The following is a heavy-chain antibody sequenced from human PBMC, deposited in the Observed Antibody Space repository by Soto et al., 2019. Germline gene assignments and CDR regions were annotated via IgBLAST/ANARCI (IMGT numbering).Heavy chain of an antibody. CDR3: ARHNYGSGSTYFDY. D-gene: IGHD3-10*01. J-gene: IGHJ4*02. CDR1: GGSISSYY. Sequence: QVQLQESGPGRVKPSETLSLTCTVSGGSISSYYWSWIRQPPGKGLEWIGYIYYSGSTNYNPSLTSRVTISVDTSKNQFSLKLNSMTAADTAVYYCARHNYGSGSTYFDYWGQGTLVTVSS. V-gene: IGHV4-59*08. CDR2: IYYSGST.